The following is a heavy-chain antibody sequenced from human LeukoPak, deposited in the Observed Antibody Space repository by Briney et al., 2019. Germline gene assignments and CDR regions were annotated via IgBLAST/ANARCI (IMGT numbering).Heavy chain of an antibody. D-gene: IGHD3-22*01. CDR3: ARKLYDSSRYGQTYYFDY. CDR1: GYTFTSYD. J-gene: IGHJ4*02. Sequence: ASAKVSCKASGYTFTSYDISWVRQAPGQGLEWMGWISPYNGNTNYAQKLQGRVTMTTDTSTSTAYMDLRSLRSDDTAVYYCARKLYDSSRYGQTYYFDYWGQGTLVTVSS. CDR2: ISPYNGNT. V-gene: IGHV1-18*01.